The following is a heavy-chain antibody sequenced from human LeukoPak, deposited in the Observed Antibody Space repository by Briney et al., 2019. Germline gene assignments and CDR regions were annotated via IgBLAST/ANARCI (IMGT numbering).Heavy chain of an antibody. J-gene: IGHJ4*02. V-gene: IGHV3-23*01. CDR2: ISVSGTYT. CDR1: GFXFSSYT. Sequence: PGGALRLSCAASGFXFSSYTISWVRQAPGKGVEWVSSISVSGTYTYYADSVRGRFTISRDNSKNTLYLQMNSLRAKDTAVYDCAKGYRSDTHCQTRLGLDYWGQGTLVTVSS. CDR3: AKGYRSDTHCQTRLGLDY. D-gene: IGHD2-15*01.